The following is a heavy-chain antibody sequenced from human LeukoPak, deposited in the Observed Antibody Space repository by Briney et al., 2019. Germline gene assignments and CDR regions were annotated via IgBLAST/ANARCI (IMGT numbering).Heavy chain of an antibody. J-gene: IGHJ4*02. CDR3: ARGPPYYDILTGYSGYFRY. CDR1: GFAFGDYG. V-gene: IGHV3-66*01. D-gene: IGHD3-9*01. CDR2: IYSGGST. Sequence: GGSLRLSCTASGFAFGDYGMSWVRQAPGKGLEWVSVIYSGGSTYYADSVKGRFTISRDNSKNTLYLQMNSLRAEDTAVYYCARGPPYYDILTGYSGYFRYWGQGTLVTVSS.